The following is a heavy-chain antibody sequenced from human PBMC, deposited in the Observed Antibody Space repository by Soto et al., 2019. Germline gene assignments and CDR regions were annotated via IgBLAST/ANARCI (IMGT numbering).Heavy chain of an antibody. V-gene: IGHV4-59*01. CDR2: IYYSGST. J-gene: IGHJ5*02. Sequence: PSETLSLTCTVSGGSISSYYWSWIRQPPGKGLEWIGYIYYSGSTNYNPSLKSRVTISLDTPKNQFSLKLSSVTAADTAVYYCARGYSSGWYGRDWLDTWGQGTLVTVSS. CDR3: ARGYSSGWYGRDWLDT. CDR1: GGSISSYY. D-gene: IGHD6-19*01.